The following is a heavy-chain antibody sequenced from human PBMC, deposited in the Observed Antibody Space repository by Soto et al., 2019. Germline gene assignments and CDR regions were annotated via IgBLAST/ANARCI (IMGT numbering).Heavy chain of an antibody. CDR2: IIPIFGTA. Sequence: GASVKVSCKASGGTFSSYAISWLRQSPGQGLEWMGGIIPIFGTANYAQKFQGRVTITADESTSTAYMELSSLRSEDTAVYYCARAGSGQRQLVPGLFDYWGQGTLVTVSS. D-gene: IGHD6-6*01. J-gene: IGHJ4*02. V-gene: IGHV1-69*13. CDR1: GGTFSSYA. CDR3: ARAGSGQRQLVPGLFDY.